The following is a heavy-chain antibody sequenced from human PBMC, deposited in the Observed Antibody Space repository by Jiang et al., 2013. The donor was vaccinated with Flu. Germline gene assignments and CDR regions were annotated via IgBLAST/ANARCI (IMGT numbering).Heavy chain of an antibody. CDR2: IHPGDSDT. V-gene: IGHV5-51*01. CDR1: GYSFTNYW. CDR3: ARHEGYCSSTTCYSDF. Sequence: GAEVKKPGETLKISCKGSGYSFTNYWIGWVRQMPGKGLEWMGIIHPGDSDTRYSPSFQGQVTMSVDKSISSAYLQWSILKASDTAMYYCARHEGYCSSTTCYSDFWGQGTLVTVSS. D-gene: IGHD2-2*01. J-gene: IGHJ4*02.